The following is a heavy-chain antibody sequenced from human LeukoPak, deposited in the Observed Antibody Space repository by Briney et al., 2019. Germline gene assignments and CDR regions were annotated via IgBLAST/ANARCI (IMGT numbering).Heavy chain of an antibody. CDR3: AKHDGRVSYPDLES. Sequence: HAGGSLRLSCAASGFTFSSYAMSWVRQAPGKGLEWVSAVSHTGGTTAYADSVKGRFTISRDNSKNTLSLLMTSLRADDTGVYYCAKHDGRVSYPDLESWGQGTPVTVSS. D-gene: IGHD2/OR15-2a*01. CDR1: GFTFSSYA. CDR2: VSHTGGTT. V-gene: IGHV3-23*01. J-gene: IGHJ4*02.